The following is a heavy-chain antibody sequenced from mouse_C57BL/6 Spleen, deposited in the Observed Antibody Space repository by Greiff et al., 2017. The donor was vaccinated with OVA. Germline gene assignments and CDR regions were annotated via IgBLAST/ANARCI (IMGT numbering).Heavy chain of an antibody. CDR2: IRSKSNNYAT. D-gene: IGHD2-5*01. V-gene: IGHV10-1*01. Sequence: EVKLMESGGGLVQPKGSLKLSCAASGFSFNTYAMNWVRQAPGKGLEWVARIRSKSNNYATYYADSVKDRFTISRDDSESMLYLQMNNLKTEDTAMYYCVRHIRYYSNYDAMDYWGQGTSVTVSS. CDR1: GFSFNTYA. J-gene: IGHJ4*01. CDR3: VRHIRYYSNYDAMDY.